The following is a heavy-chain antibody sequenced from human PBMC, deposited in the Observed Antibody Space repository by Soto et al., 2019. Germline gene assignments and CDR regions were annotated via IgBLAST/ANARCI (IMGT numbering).Heavy chain of an antibody. CDR2: ISDSGST. Sequence: EVQLLESGGGLVQPGGSLRLSCEASGFTFSTSAMSWVRHAPGKGLDWVSTISDSGSTYYADSVKGRFTISRDNSKNTFYLQMTTRRAEPTAIYYCAKAWGEDRYFTCTSCLYYSHHWGQGGLVTVSS. J-gene: IGHJ4*02. D-gene: IGHD2-21*01. V-gene: IGHV3-23*01. CDR1: GFTFSTSA. CDR3: AKAWGEDRYFTCTSCLYYSHH.